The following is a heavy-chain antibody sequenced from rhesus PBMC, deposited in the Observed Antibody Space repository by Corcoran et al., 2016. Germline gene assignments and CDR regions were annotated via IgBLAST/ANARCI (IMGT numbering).Heavy chain of an antibody. V-gene: IGHV3S5*01. CDR1: GFTFSSYG. Sequence: EVHLVESGGGLVQPGGSLRLSCAASGFTFSSYGMSWVRQAPGKGLEWVSYISNGGGSTDYADSEKGRFTISRDNSKNTLSLQMNSLRAEDTAVYYCVKGLYMGYCTSTTCYGSLDVWGRGVLVTVSS. D-gene: IGHD2-2*01. J-gene: IGHJ5-2*02. CDR2: ISNGGGST. CDR3: VKGLYMGYCTSTTCYGSLDV.